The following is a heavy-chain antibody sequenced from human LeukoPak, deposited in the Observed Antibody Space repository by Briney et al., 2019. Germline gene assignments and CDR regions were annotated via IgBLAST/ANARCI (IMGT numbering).Heavy chain of an antibody. V-gene: IGHV1-69*04. D-gene: IGHD3-22*01. CDR1: GGTFSSYA. Sequence: ASVKVSCKASGGTFSSYAISWVRQAPGQGLEWMGRIIPILGIANYAQKFQGRVTITADKSTSTAYMELSSLRSEDTAVYYCARGVLREYDSSGYHSGRYYYYGMDVWGQGATVTVSS. CDR2: IIPILGIA. J-gene: IGHJ6*02. CDR3: ARGVLREYDSSGYHSGRYYYYGMDV.